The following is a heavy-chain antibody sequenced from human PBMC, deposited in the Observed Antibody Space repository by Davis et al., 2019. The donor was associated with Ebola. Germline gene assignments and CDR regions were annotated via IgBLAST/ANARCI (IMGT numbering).Heavy chain of an antibody. D-gene: IGHD2-21*01. CDR3: ARDMSVIETVDYYYYLMDV. CDR1: GGSISSSNW. Sequence: MPSETLSLTCTVSGGSISSSNWWSWVRQPPGKGLEWIGEIYHSGSTNYNPSLKSRVTISVDTSKNQFSLKLSSVTAADTAVYYCARDMSVIETVDYYYYLMDVWGQGTTVTVSS. J-gene: IGHJ6*02. V-gene: IGHV4-4*02. CDR2: IYHSGST.